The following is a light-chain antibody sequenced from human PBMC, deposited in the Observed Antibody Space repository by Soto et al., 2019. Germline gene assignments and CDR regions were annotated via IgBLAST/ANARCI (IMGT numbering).Light chain of an antibody. CDR1: QNIDHH. V-gene: IGKV1-39*01. Sequence: IQMTQFPASLSASVGDRVTITCRASQNIDHHLNWYQHKPGQAPRLLMDAASRMQSGVPSRFSGSGTGTEFTLSINSLQPEDFATYYCQQSYSNTWTFGQGTRVEVK. CDR3: QQSYSNTWT. CDR2: AAS. J-gene: IGKJ1*01.